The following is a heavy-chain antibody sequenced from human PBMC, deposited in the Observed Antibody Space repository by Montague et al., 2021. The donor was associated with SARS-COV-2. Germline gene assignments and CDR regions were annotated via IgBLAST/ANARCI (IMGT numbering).Heavy chain of an antibody. D-gene: IGHD1-26*01. J-gene: IGHJ1*01. Sequence: SETLSLTCTVSGGLSNTDPSNSDFWRWLRQTPGKGLEWICWIHYNEYTHYNPSLKSIVTISIDTSKRYFSLRLNFLTATDTAVYYCARDHIFGPGARGVEHWGQGTLVTVAS. CDR1: GGLSNTDPSNSDF. CDR2: IHYNEYT. CDR3: ARDHIFGPGARGVEH. V-gene: IGHV4-61*03.